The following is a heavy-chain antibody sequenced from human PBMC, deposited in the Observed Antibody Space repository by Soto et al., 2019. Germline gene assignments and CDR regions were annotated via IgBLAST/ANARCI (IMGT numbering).Heavy chain of an antibody. CDR2: MYFSGTT. D-gene: IGHD1-1*01. CDR1: CGSLRSSY. Sequence: PSDNLSFTCTVSCGSLRSSYWTCIRQPPGKGLEWIGHMYFSGTTNFNPSLKSRITMSVDTSKNQFSLKLSSVTAADTAVYYCARAAETGGNWFDPWGQGTLVTVSS. CDR3: ARAAETGGNWFDP. J-gene: IGHJ5*02. V-gene: IGHV4-59*01.